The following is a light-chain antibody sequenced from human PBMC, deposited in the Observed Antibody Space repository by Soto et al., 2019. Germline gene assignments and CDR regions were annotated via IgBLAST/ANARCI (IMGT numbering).Light chain of an antibody. CDR2: EAS. CDR3: QQYNSYWT. V-gene: IGKV1-5*03. J-gene: IGKJ1*01. CDR1: QSISTW. Sequence: DIQMTQSPSTLSASVGDRVAITCRAIQSISTWLAWYQQKPGKAPKLLIYEASSLGSGVPSRFSGSGSGTEFTLTISSLQPDDFATYYCQQYNSYWTFGQGTKVEIK.